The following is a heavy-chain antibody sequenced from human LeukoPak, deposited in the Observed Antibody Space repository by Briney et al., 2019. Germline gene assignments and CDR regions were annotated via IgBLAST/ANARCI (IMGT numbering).Heavy chain of an antibody. D-gene: IGHD6-19*01. J-gene: IGHJ4*02. CDR2: ISGSSSYR. Sequence: PGGSLRLSCAASGFTFGSYSMNWVRQAPGKGLEWVSSISGSSSYRFYADSVKGRFTISRDNAKNSLYLQMNSLRADDTAVYYCTRDLSAVAGTGNWGQGTLVTVSS. CDR3: TRDLSAVAGTGN. V-gene: IGHV3-21*01. CDR1: GFTFGSYS.